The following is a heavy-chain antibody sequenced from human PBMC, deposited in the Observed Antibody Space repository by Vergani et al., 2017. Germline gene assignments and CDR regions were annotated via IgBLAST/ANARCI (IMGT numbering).Heavy chain of an antibody. CDR2: ISGSGGST. Sequence: EVQLLESGGDLVQPGGSLRLSCAASGFTFNHYAMNWVRQAPGKGLEWVSGISGSGGSTYYAGSVKGRFTISRDNSKNTLYLQMNSLRAEDTAVYYCAKDRFPTRGRTTVTLDYWGQGTLVTVSS. CDR3: AKDRFPTRGRTTVTLDY. J-gene: IGHJ4*02. CDR1: GFTFNHYA. D-gene: IGHD4-11*01. V-gene: IGHV3-23*01.